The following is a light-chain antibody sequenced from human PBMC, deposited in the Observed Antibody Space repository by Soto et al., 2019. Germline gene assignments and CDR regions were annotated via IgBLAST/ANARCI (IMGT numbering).Light chain of an antibody. V-gene: IGKV1-33*01. J-gene: IGKJ1*01. CDR3: QQYDKHAIT. CDR2: DVS. CDR1: QDINKF. Sequence: DIRINKYPSSLSASVGDTVTITCQASQDINKFLNWYQQTPGKAPKLLIYDVSNLETGVPSRFSGSASETLFTLTINSLQPEDMATYYCQQYDKHAITFGQGTKVDI.